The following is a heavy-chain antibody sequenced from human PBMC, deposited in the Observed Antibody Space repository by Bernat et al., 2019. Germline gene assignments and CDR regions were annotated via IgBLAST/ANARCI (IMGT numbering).Heavy chain of an antibody. CDR2: IWYDGNNK. CDR3: ARDPSGSYSLDY. J-gene: IGHJ4*02. D-gene: IGHD3-10*01. CDR1: GFTFSSYG. V-gene: IGHV3-33*01. Sequence: QVQLVESGGGLVKPGGSLRLSCAASGFTFSSYGMHWVRQAPGKGLEWVAVIWYDGNNKYYADSVKGRFTISRDNSKNTLYLQMNSLRAEDTAVYYCARDPSGSYSLDYWGQGTLVTVSS.